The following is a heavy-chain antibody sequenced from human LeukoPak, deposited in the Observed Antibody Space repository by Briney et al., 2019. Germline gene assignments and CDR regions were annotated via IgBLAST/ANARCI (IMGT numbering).Heavy chain of an antibody. CDR1: GFTFSSYG. CDR3: AKREGTYYDILTGYHESGAFDI. CDR2: ISGSGGST. Sequence: GGSLRLSCAASGFTFSSYGMSWVRQAPGKGLEWVSAISGSGGSTYYADSVKGRFTISRDNSKNTLYLQMNSLRAEDTAVYYCAKREGTYYDILTGYHESGAFDIWGQGTMVTVSS. V-gene: IGHV3-23*01. J-gene: IGHJ3*02. D-gene: IGHD3-9*01.